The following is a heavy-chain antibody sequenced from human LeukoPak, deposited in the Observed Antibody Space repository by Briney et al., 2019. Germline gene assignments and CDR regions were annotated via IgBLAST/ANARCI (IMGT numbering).Heavy chain of an antibody. CDR2: IYYSGST. J-gene: IGHJ4*02. D-gene: IGHD3-3*02. CDR3: ARVSMGLFDY. Sequence: SETLSLTCTVSGGSISSYYWSWIRQPPGKGLEWIGYIYYSGSTNYNPSLKSRVTISVDTSKNQFSLKLSSVTAADTAVYYCARVSMGLFDYWGQGTLVTVSS. V-gene: IGHV4-59*01. CDR1: GGSISSYY.